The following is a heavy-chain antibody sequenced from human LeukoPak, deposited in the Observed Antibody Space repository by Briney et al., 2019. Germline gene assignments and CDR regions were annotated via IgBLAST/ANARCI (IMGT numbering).Heavy chain of an antibody. D-gene: IGHD1-26*01. CDR2: INPNSGGI. Sequence: ASVKVSCKASGYTFTAFYIHWVRQAPGQGLEWMGWINPNSGGINYAQKFQGRVTMTRDTSISAAYMQLSSLRSDDTAVYYCARGWNGGSLNWFDPWGQGTLVAVSS. CDR1: GYTFTAFY. J-gene: IGHJ5*02. CDR3: ARGWNGGSLNWFDP. V-gene: IGHV1-2*02.